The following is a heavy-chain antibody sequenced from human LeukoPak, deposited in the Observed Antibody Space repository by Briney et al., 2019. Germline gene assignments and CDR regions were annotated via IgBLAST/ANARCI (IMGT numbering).Heavy chain of an antibody. Sequence: SETLSLTCTVSGGSISISSSYWGWIRQPPGKGLEWVGSVHYSGNTFYNPSLKSRVTISLDTSKNQFSLKLSSVTAADTAVYYCAIYDSSGDYWGQGTLVTVSS. CDR3: AIYDSSGDY. CDR1: GGSISISSSY. J-gene: IGHJ4*02. D-gene: IGHD3-22*01. CDR2: VHYSGNT. V-gene: IGHV4-39*07.